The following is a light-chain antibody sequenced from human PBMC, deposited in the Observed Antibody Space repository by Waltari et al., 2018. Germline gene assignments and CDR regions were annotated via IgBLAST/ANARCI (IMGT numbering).Light chain of an antibody. Sequence: EIVMTQPQATLHVSPGARATIYCRASQSVSSNLARYQQKPGQAPRLLIYGASPRATGIPARFSGSGSGTEFTLTISSLQSEDFAVYYCQQYNNWPPYTFGQGTKLEIK. CDR2: GAS. V-gene: IGKV3-15*01. J-gene: IGKJ2*01. CDR3: QQYNNWPPYT. CDR1: QSVSSN.